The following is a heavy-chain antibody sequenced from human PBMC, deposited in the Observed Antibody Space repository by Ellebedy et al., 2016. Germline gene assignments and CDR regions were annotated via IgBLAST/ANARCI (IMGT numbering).Heavy chain of an antibody. V-gene: IGHV3-23*01. CDR1: GFTVSNYV. CDR3: ANSLRDNRYNRHYDAFDT. D-gene: IGHD5-24*01. CDR2: IRSSGDIT. Sequence: GESLKISCAASGFTVSNYVMSWVRQAPGKGLEWVSSIRSSGDITHYADSVKGRFTISRDNSQNTLFLQMNSLRAEDTAVYYCANSLRDNRYNRHYDAFDTWGQGTMVTVSS. J-gene: IGHJ3*02.